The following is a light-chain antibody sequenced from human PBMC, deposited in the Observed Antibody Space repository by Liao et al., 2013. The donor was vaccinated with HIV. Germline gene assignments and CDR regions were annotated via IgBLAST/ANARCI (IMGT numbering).Light chain of an antibody. J-gene: IGLJ2*01. CDR1: NIGSKS. Sequence: SYVLTQPPSVSVAPGKTARITCGGNNIGSKSVHWYQQRPGQAPLLVIYYDSDRPSGIPGRFSGSSSGNTGTLTISGTQPMDEGDYYCQVWDRGPALFGGGTKLTVL. CDR3: QVWDRGPAL. V-gene: IGLV3-21*01. CDR2: YDS.